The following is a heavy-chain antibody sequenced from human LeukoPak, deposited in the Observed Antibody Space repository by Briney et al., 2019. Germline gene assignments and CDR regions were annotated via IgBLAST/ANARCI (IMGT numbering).Heavy chain of an antibody. CDR2: INHSGST. V-gene: IGHV4-61*10. J-gene: IGHJ4*02. Sequence: SETLSLTCTVSGGSISSGAYYWSWIRQSAGKGLEWIGEINHSGSTNYNPSLKSRVTISVDTSKNQFSLKLSSVTAADTAVYYCARAPLRYFDWLVTYYFDYWGQGTLVTVSS. CDR1: GGSISSGAYY. D-gene: IGHD3-9*01. CDR3: ARAPLRYFDWLVTYYFDY.